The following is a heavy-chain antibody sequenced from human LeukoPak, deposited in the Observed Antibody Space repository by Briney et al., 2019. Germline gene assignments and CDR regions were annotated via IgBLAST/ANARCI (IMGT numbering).Heavy chain of an antibody. Sequence: NSSETLSLTCAVSGDSISSGTNSWSWIRQPPGKGLEWIGYIYYSGSTYYNPSLKSRVTISVDTSKNQFSLKLSSVTAADTAVYYCARQTWGYYYYYYYMDVWGKGTTVTISS. V-gene: IGHV4-30-2*03. CDR3: ARQTWGYYYYYYYMDV. J-gene: IGHJ6*03. D-gene: IGHD3-16*01. CDR2: IYYSGST. CDR1: GDSISSGTNS.